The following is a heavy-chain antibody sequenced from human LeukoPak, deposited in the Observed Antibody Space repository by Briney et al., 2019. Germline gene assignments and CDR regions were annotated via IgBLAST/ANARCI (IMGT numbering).Heavy chain of an antibody. D-gene: IGHD3-9*01. CDR2: INPNSGGT. CDR1: GYTFTGYY. Sequence: ASVKVSCKAPGYTFTGYYMHWVRQAPGQGLEWMGWINPNSGGTNYAQKFQGRVTMTRDTSISTAYMELSRLRSDDTAVYYCARGDILTGYLTFDPWGQGTLVTVSS. V-gene: IGHV1-2*02. J-gene: IGHJ5*02. CDR3: ARGDILTGYLTFDP.